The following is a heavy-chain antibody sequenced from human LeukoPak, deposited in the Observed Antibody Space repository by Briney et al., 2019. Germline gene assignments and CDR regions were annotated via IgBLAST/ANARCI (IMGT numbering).Heavy chain of an antibody. D-gene: IGHD6-19*01. CDR3: ARGVAVAGTAPLDY. CDR2: IYYSGST. J-gene: IGHJ4*02. V-gene: IGHV4-59*12. Sequence: SETLSLTCTVSGGSISSYYWSWIRQPPGKGLEWIGYIYYSGSTNYNPSLKSRVTISVDTSKNQFSLKLSSVTAADTAVYYCARGVAVAGTAPLDYWGQGTLVTVSS. CDR1: GGSISSYY.